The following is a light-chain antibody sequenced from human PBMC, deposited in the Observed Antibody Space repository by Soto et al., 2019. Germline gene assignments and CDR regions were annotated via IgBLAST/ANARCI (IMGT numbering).Light chain of an antibody. J-gene: IGKJ4*01. V-gene: IGKV3-11*01. Sequence: EIVLTQSPATLSLSPGERATLSCRASQSVSSYLAWYQHKPGQAPRLLIYDASNRATGIPARFSGSGSGTGFTLTISSLEPEDFAVYYCQQSSNWPLTFGGGTKVDIK. CDR1: QSVSSY. CDR3: QQSSNWPLT. CDR2: DAS.